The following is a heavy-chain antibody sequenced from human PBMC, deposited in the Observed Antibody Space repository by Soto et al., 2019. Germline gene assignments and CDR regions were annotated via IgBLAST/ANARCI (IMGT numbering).Heavy chain of an antibody. Sequence: SETLSLTCTVSGGSISSYYWSWIRQPPGKGLEWIGYIYYSGSTNYNPSLKSRVTISVDTSKNQFSLKLSSVTAADTAVYYCARHAYRAVAGFAPWGQGTLVTVSS. D-gene: IGHD6-19*01. V-gene: IGHV4-59*08. CDR2: IYYSGST. CDR1: GGSISSYY. J-gene: IGHJ5*02. CDR3: ARHAYRAVAGFAP.